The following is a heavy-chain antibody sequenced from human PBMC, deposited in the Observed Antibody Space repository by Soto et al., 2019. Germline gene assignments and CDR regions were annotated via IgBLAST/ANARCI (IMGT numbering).Heavy chain of an antibody. J-gene: IGHJ6*02. CDR1: EYTFAGYY. Sequence: ASVKVSCKSSEYTFAGYYMHWVRQAPGQGLEWMGWINPKSGGTNYAQKFQGWVTMTRDTSIRTAYMELRRLKSDDTAVYYCARGGGYCSGGTCYLYGMDVCGQGPTVTVYS. V-gene: IGHV1-2*04. CDR3: ARGGGYCSGGTCYLYGMDV. D-gene: IGHD2-15*01. CDR2: INPKSGGT.